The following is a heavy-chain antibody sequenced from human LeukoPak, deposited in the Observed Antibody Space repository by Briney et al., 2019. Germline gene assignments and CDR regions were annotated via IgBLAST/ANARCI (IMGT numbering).Heavy chain of an antibody. CDR1: GFTFSSYS. Sequence: GGSLRLSCAASGFTFSSYSMNWVRQAPGKGLEWVSYISASSNTIYYADSVKGRFTISRDNSKNTLYLQMNSLRAEDTAVYYCAKGKVLLWFGELHQYFDYWGQGTLVTVSS. CDR2: ISASSNTI. J-gene: IGHJ4*02. D-gene: IGHD3-10*01. CDR3: AKGKVLLWFGELHQYFDY. V-gene: IGHV3-48*01.